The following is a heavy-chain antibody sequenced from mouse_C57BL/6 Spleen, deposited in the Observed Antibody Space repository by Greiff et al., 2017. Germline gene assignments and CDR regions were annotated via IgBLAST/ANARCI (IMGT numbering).Heavy chain of an antibody. CDR3: ARCSGYFYYFDY. CDR1: GFSLTSYG. Sequence: VKVVESGPGLVQPSQSLSITCTVSGFSLTSYGVHWVRQSPGKGLEWLGVIWSGGSTDYNAAFISRLSISKDNSKSQVFFKMNSLQADDTAIYYWARCSGYFYYFDYWGQGTTLTVSS. V-gene: IGHV2-2*01. J-gene: IGHJ2*01. D-gene: IGHD3-2*02. CDR2: IWSGGST.